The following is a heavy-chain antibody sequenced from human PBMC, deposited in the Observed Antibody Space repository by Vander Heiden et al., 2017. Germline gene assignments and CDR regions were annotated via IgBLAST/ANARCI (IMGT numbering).Heavy chain of an antibody. V-gene: IGHV1-46*01. CDR2: INPTGSST. D-gene: IGHD3-22*01. J-gene: IGHJ1*01. Sequence: QVQLVQSGPEVKKPGASVKVSCKASGYTLTSYYMHWVRQAPGQGLEWMGIINPTGSSTSYAQRFQGRLTLTRDTATSTVYMELSSLGSEDTATYYCVDSSGYYYYLEHWGQGTLVTVSS. CDR3: VDSSGYYYYLEH. CDR1: GYTLTSYY.